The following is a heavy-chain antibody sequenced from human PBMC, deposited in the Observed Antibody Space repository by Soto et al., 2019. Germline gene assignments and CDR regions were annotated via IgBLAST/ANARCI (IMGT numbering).Heavy chain of an antibody. V-gene: IGHV1-2*04. CDR1: GYTFTGYY. J-gene: IGHJ1*01. Sequence: ASVQVSCQASGYTFTGYYMHWVRQAPGQGLEWMGWINPNSGGTNYAQKFQGWVTMTRDTSISTAYMELSRLRSDDTAVYYCASAGITGIEYFQHWGQGTLVTVSS. CDR3: ASAGITGIEYFQH. CDR2: INPNSGGT. D-gene: IGHD1-20*01.